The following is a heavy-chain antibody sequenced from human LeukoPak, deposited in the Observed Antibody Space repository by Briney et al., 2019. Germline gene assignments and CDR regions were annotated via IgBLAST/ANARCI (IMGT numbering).Heavy chain of an antibody. V-gene: IGHV3-74*01. CDR3: TRDSGADRRYFDL. J-gene: IGHJ2*01. Sequence: PGGSLRLSCAASGFTFSSYLMSWVRQAPGKGLVWVSRIDGDGATTSYEDSVKGRFTISRDNANNMVYLEMNSLRVEDTAVYYCTRDSGADRRYFDLWGRGTLVTVSS. D-gene: IGHD7-27*01. CDR2: IDGDGATT. CDR1: GFTFSSYL.